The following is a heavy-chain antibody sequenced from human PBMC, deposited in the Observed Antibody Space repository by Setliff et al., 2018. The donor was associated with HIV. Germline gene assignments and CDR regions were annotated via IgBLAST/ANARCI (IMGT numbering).Heavy chain of an antibody. Sequence: GGSLRLSCTASGFTFVDYAMAWVRQAPGKGLEWVAVTSYDGGDKYYADSVKGRFTISRDNSVNTLFLQIISLRVEDTAVYYCARSSGWYYFDRWGQGTLVTVSS. CDR3: ARSSGWYYFDR. J-gene: IGHJ4*02. D-gene: IGHD6-19*01. CDR1: GFTFVDYA. V-gene: IGHV3-30*04. CDR2: TSYDGGDK.